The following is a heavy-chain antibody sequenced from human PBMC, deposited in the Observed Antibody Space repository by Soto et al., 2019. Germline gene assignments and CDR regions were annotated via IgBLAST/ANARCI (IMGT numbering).Heavy chain of an antibody. CDR2: ILHDETP. V-gene: IGHV3-23*01. Sequence: HPVGSLRLSCAASGFTFSTYAMTWVRQAPGRGLEWVSTILHDETPFYTDSVKGRFTISRDNVRGTLYLQMNGLRVEDAALYFCAKDLFPTSGQRFFFESWGQGSLVTVSS. CDR1: GFTFSTYA. D-gene: IGHD2-21*01. CDR3: AKDLFPTSGQRFFFES. J-gene: IGHJ4*02.